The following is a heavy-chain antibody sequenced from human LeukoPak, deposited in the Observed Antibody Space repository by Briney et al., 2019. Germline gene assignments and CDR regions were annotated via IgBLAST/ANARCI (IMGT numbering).Heavy chain of an antibody. D-gene: IGHD3-22*01. V-gene: IGHV1-3*01. CDR3: ARDLRVSSSDYYDSSGLDAFDI. CDR1: GYTFTSYA. CDR2: INAGNGNT. J-gene: IGHJ3*02. Sequence: ASVKVSCKASGYTFTSYAMHWVRQAPGQRLEWMGWINAGNGNTKYSQKFQGRVTITRDTSASTVYMELSSLRSEDTAVYYCARDLRVSSSDYYDSSGLDAFDIWGQGTMVTVSS.